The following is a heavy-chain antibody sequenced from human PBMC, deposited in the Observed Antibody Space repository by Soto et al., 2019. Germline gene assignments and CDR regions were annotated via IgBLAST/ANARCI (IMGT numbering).Heavy chain of an antibody. CDR2: IYYSGST. Sequence: QVQLQESGPGLVKPSQTLSLTCTVSGGSISSGGYYWSWIRQHPGKGLEWIGYIYYSGSTYYNPSLKSRVTISVDTSKNQFSLKLSSVTAADTAVYYCAREMRASGGNSSSFHYFDYWGQGTLVTVSS. D-gene: IGHD2-21*02. J-gene: IGHJ4*02. V-gene: IGHV4-31*03. CDR1: GGSISSGGYY. CDR3: AREMRASGGNSSSFHYFDY.